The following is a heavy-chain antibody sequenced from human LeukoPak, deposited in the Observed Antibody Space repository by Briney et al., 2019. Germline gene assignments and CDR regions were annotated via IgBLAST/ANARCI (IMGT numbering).Heavy chain of an antibody. V-gene: IGHV4-39*01. CDR2: IYYSGST. D-gene: IGHD6-13*01. Sequence: SETLSLTCTVSGGSISSSSYYWGWIRQPPGKGLEWIGSIYYSGSTYYNPSLKSRVTISVDTSKNQFSLKLSSVTAADTAVYYCARHGGYSSSPEYFHHWGQGTLVTVSS. CDR1: GGSISSSSYY. J-gene: IGHJ1*01. CDR3: ARHGGYSSSPEYFHH.